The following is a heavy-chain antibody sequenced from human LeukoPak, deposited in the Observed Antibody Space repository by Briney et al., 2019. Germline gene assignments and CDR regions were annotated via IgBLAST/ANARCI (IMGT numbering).Heavy chain of an antibody. V-gene: IGHV3-23*01. D-gene: IGHD3-22*01. CDR1: GFTFSSYA. Sequence: QSGGSLRLSCAASGFTFSSYAMSWVRQAPGKGLEWVSAISGSGGSTYYADSVKGRFTISRDNSKNTLYLQMNSLRAEDTAVYYCAKDLCTIFGSRPSGYCAFDYWGQGTLVTVSS. CDR2: ISGSGGST. J-gene: IGHJ4*02. CDR3: AKDLCTIFGSRPSGYCAFDY.